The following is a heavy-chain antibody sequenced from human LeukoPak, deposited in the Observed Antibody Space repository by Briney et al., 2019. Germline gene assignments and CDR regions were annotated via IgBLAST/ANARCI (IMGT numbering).Heavy chain of an antibody. Sequence: GGSLRLSCTASGFTFGDYAMSWFRQAPGKGLEWVGFIRSKAYGGTTEYAASVKGRFTISRDDSKSIAYLQMNSLKTEDTAVYYCTRGMGGYSSGWYVGNPADYWGQGTLVTVSS. J-gene: IGHJ4*02. CDR1: GFTFGDYA. CDR3: TRGMGGYSSGWYVGNPADY. D-gene: IGHD6-19*01. CDR2: IRSKAYGGTT. V-gene: IGHV3-49*03.